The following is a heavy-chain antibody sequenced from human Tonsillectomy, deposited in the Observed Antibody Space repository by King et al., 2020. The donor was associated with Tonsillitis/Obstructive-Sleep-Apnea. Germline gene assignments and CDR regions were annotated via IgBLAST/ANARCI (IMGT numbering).Heavy chain of an antibody. CDR2: IWYDGSRK. CDR1: GFSFSNFG. J-gene: IGHJ6*02. CDR3: ARDSHYYYSAMDV. V-gene: IGHV3-33*01. Sequence: VQLVESGGGVVQSGKSLRLSCAASGFSFSNFGMNWVRQAPGKGLEWVALIWYDGSRKYYADSVKGRFTISRDNSKNTLYLQMNSLRAEDTAVYYCARDSHYYYSAMDVWGQGTTVTVSS.